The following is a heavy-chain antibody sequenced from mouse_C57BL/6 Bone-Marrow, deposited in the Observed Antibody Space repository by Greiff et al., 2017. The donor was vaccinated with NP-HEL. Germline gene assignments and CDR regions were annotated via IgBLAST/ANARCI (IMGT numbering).Heavy chain of an antibody. J-gene: IGHJ3*01. CDR2: IDPETGGT. V-gene: IGHV1-15*01. CDR3: TRDYSNSFAY. D-gene: IGHD2-5*01. CDR1: GYTFTDYE. Sequence: VQLQQSGAELVRPGASVTLSCKASGYTFTDYEMHWVKQTPVHGLEWIGAIDPETGGTAYNQKFKGKAILTADKSSSTAYMELRSLTSEDYAVYYCTRDYSNSFAYWGQGTLVTVSA.